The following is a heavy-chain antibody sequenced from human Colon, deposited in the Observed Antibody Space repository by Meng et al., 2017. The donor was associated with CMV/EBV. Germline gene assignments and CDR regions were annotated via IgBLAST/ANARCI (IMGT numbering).Heavy chain of an antibody. CDR2: IRSDGSAT. V-gene: IGHV1-2*02. Sequence: QVQVMQSGAGVKEPGASCKVSCKTSGYTFSDYYMHWVRQAPGQGLEWMGWIRSDGSATNYAQKFRGRVTMTRDASVSTAYMELSGLTSDDTAVYFCVRSSGWSLFDYWGPGALVTVSS. J-gene: IGHJ4*02. CDR1: GYTFSDYY. D-gene: IGHD6-19*01. CDR3: VRSSGWSLFDY.